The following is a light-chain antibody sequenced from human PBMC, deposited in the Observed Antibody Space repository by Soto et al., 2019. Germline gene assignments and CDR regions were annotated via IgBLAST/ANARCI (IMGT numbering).Light chain of an antibody. V-gene: IGLV2-14*01. CDR2: GVM. J-gene: IGLJ2*01. Sequence: QSALTQPASVSGSPGQSITISCTGTSSDVGGYNFVSWYQQHPGKAPKLMIYGVMNRPSGVSNRFSGSKSGNTASLTISGLQGDDEADYYCGSYRSRSTPLVLFGGGTKLTVL. CDR1: SSDVGGYNF. CDR3: GSYRSRSTPLVL.